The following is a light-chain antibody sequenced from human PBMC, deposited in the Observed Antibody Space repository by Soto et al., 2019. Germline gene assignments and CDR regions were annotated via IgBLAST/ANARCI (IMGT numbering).Light chain of an antibody. Sequence: DTQMTQSPSTLSASVGDRVTITCRASQSISSWLAWYQQKPGKAPKLLIYDASSLESGVPSRFSGSGSGTEFTLTISSLQTDDFATYYCQQYNSYSPSFGQGTKVEIK. CDR3: QQYNSYSPS. J-gene: IGKJ1*01. CDR2: DAS. CDR1: QSISSW. V-gene: IGKV1-5*01.